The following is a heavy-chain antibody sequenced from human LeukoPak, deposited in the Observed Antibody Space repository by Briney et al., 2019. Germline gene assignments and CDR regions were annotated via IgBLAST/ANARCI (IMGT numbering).Heavy chain of an antibody. CDR1: GGSISSSSYY. CDR2: IYYSGST. D-gene: IGHD6-19*01. CDR3: ARASGWYGDYFDS. V-gene: IGHV4-39*01. Sequence: SETLSLTYTVSGGSISSSSYYWGWIRQPPGKGLEWIGSIYYSGSTYYNPSLKSRVTISVDTSKNQFSLKLSPVTAADTAVYYCARASGWYGDYFDSWGQGTLVSVSS. J-gene: IGHJ4*02.